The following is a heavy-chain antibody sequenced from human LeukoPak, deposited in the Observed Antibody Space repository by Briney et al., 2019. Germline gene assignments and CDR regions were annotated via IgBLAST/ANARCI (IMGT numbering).Heavy chain of an antibody. CDR1: GYTFTSYY. J-gene: IGHJ5*02. V-gene: IGHV1-46*01. Sequence: ASVKVSCKASGYTFTSYYMHWVRQAPGQRLEWMGIINPSGGSTSYAQKFQGRVTMTRDTSTSTVYMELSSLRSEDTAVYYCARVPTPLNCGGDCYPGAWGQGTLVTVSS. CDR3: ARVPTPLNCGGDCYPGA. D-gene: IGHD2-21*02. CDR2: INPSGGST.